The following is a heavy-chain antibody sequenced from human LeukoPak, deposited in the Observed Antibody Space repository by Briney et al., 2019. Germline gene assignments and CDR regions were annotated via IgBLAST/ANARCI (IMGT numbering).Heavy chain of an antibody. CDR3: AKDTGRNSISGTTA. CDR2: ISGTGGST. CDR1: GFTFSSCA. D-gene: IGHD1-20*01. V-gene: IGHV3-23*01. J-gene: IGHJ5*02. Sequence: GGSLRLSCAASGFTFSSCAMSWVRQAPGKGLEWVSSISGTGGSTKYADSVKGRLTISRDDSKNTLYLQMNSLRAEDTAVYYCAKDTGRNSISGTTAWGQGTLVTVSS.